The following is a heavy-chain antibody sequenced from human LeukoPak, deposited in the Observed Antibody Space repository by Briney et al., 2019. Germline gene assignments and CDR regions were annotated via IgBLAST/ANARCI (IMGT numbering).Heavy chain of an antibody. CDR1: DASINSYY. CDR3: ARDEFGDFQGFDY. V-gene: IGHV4-59*13. Sequence: PSETLSLTCSVSDASINSYYWNWIRQSPGKGLEWLGNIHYRGTTNYNPSLKSRVTLSLDSSKSQFALKVTSVTAADTAVYYCARDEFGDFQGFDYWGQGTRVTVSS. CDR2: IHYRGTT. D-gene: IGHD4-17*01. J-gene: IGHJ4*02.